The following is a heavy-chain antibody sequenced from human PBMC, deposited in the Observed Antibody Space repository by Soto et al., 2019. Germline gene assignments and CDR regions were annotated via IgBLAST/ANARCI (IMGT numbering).Heavy chain of an antibody. CDR3: ARVNHDFWSGPDYSYYGMDV. V-gene: IGHV3-21*01. D-gene: IGHD3-3*01. J-gene: IGHJ6*02. CDR2: ISSSSSYI. Sequence: GGSLRLSCAASGFTFSSYSMNWVRQAPGKGLEWVSSISSSSSYIYYADSVKGRFTISRDNAKNSLYLQMNSLRAEDTAVYYCARVNHDFWSGPDYSYYGMDVWGQGTTVTVYS. CDR1: GFTFSSYS.